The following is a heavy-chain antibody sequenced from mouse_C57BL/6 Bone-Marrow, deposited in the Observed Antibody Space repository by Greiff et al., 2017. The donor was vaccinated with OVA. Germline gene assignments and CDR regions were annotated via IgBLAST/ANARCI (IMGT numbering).Heavy chain of an antibody. CDR3: TITTVVALPPDY. D-gene: IGHD1-1*01. J-gene: IGHJ2*01. V-gene: IGHV1-5*01. Sequence: VQLKQSGTVLARPGASVKMSCKTSGYTFTSYWMHWVKQRPGQGLEWIGAIYPGNSDTSYNQKFKGKAKLTAVTSASTAYMELSSLTNEDSAVYYCTITTVVALPPDYWGQGTTLTVSS. CDR1: GYTFTSYW. CDR2: IYPGNSDT.